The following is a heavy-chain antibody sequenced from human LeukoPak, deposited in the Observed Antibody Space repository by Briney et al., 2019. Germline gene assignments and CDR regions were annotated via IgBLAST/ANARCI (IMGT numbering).Heavy chain of an antibody. CDR3: AKAALGRGFCSTTSCFLDS. D-gene: IGHD2-2*01. V-gene: IGHV3-30*02. CDR2: IRNDGSNK. CDR1: EFTFSTYG. J-gene: IGHJ4*02. Sequence: GGSLRLSCAASEFTFSTYGMHWVRQAPGKGLEWVAFIRNDGSNKYHGDSVKGRFTISRDNSKNTLYLQMNSLRVEDTAVYYCAKAALGRGFCSTTSCFLDSWSQGTLVTVSS.